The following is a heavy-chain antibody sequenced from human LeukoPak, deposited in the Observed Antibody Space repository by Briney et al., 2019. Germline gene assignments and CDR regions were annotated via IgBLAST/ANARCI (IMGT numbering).Heavy chain of an antibody. CDR1: GGSISSGSYY. CDR3: AIGGNSYDY. Sequence: PSQTLSLTCTVSGGSISSGSYYWSWIRQPAGKGLEWIGRIYTSGSTNYNPSLKSRVTISVDTSKNQFSLKLSSVTAADTAVYYCAIGGNSYDYWGQGTLVTVSS. CDR2: IYTSGST. D-gene: IGHD2-15*01. V-gene: IGHV4-61*02. J-gene: IGHJ4*02.